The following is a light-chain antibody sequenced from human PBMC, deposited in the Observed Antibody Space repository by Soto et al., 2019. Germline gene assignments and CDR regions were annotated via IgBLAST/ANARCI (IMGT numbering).Light chain of an antibody. CDR3: QQYSSYSTWT. CDR2: DAS. Sequence: EIVLTQSPGTLSLSPGERGTLSCRASQTVSSNFLAWYQQKPGQAPRLLIFDASTRATGIPDRFTGSGSGTDFTLTISRLEPEDFAVYYCQQYSSYSTWTFGQGTEVEVK. CDR1: QTVSSNF. V-gene: IGKV3-20*01. J-gene: IGKJ1*01.